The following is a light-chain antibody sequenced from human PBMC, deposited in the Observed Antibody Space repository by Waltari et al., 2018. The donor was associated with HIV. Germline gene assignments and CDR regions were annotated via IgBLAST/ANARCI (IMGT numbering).Light chain of an antibody. Sequence: SYELTQTPSVSVSPGQTATITCAGDNLGNKYVSWYQQKPGQSPLLLIYKDDKRPSGIPERFSGSNSGNTATLTISGTQAMDEADYHCQAWDRSTYVFGNGTEVTVL. CDR2: KDD. V-gene: IGLV3-1*01. J-gene: IGLJ1*01. CDR1: NLGNKY. CDR3: QAWDRSTYV.